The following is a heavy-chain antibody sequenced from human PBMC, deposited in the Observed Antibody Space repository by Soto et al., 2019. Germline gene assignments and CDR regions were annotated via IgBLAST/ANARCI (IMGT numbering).Heavy chain of an antibody. V-gene: IGHV3-23*01. CDR1: GLTFSSYA. Sequence: PGGSLRLSCAASGLTFSSYAMSWVRQAPGKGLEWVSTISGSGGSTYYADSVQGRFTISRDNSKNTLYLQMSSLRAEDTAVYYCAKYYYDSSGSYSLFDYWGPGTLVTVSS. CDR2: ISGSGGST. D-gene: IGHD3-22*01. CDR3: AKYYYDSSGSYSLFDY. J-gene: IGHJ4*02.